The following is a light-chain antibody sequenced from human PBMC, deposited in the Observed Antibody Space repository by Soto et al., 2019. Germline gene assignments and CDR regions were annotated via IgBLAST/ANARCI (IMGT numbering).Light chain of an antibody. J-gene: IGKJ1*01. CDR3: QQYGSSGT. V-gene: IGKV3-20*01. CDR2: GAS. Sequence: EIVLTQSPGTLALSPGERATLSCRASQSVNSRLAWYQHKPGQAPRLLISGASNRASGIPARFSAWGSGTDFTLTISRLEPEDFAVYYCQQYGSSGTFGQGTKVEIK. CDR1: QSVNSR.